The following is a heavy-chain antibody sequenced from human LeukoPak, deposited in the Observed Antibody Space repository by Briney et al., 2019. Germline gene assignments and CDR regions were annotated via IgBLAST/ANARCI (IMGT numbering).Heavy chain of an antibody. D-gene: IGHD5-24*01. CDR3: ARGWLQSGFDY. V-gene: IGHV4-39*01. J-gene: IGHJ4*02. CDR1: GGSISSGPYY. Sequence: PSETLSLTCTVSGGSISSGPYYWGWIRQPPGKGLEWIGNIYYGENTYYNPSLKSRVTISIDTSKNQFSLQLNSLTPEDTAVYFCARGWLQSGFDYWGQGTLVTVSS. CDR2: IYYGENT.